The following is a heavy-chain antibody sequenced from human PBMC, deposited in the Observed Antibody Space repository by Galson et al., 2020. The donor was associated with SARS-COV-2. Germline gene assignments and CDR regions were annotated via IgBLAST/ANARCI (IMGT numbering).Heavy chain of an antibody. CDR1: GFTVGSSY. V-gene: IGHV3-53*01. D-gene: IGHD6-13*01. CDR2: IYSAIST. CDR3: ATSDISYSTSWAH. Sequence: GESLKISCAASGFTVGSSYMAWVRQAPGKGLECVSVIYSAISTYYADSVKGRFTFSRDNSKNTLFLQMNSLRADDTAVYYCATSDISYSTSWAHWGQGTLVTVSS. J-gene: IGHJ1*01.